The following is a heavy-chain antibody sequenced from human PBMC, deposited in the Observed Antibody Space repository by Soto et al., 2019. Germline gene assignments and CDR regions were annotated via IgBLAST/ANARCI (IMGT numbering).Heavy chain of an antibody. V-gene: IGHV3-53*01. D-gene: IGHD6-13*01. J-gene: IGHJ4*02. Sequence: GGSLRLSCAASGFTVSSNYMSWVRQAPGKGLEWVSVIYSGGSTYYADSVKGRFTISRDNSKNTLYLQMNSLRAEDTAVYYCARDLAAAGYFDYWGQGTLVTVSS. CDR2: IYSGGST. CDR1: GFTVSSNY. CDR3: ARDLAAAGYFDY.